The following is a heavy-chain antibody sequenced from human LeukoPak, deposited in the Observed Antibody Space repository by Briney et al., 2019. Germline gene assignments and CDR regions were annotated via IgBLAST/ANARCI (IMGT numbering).Heavy chain of an antibody. J-gene: IGHJ4*02. CDR1: GGSISSYY. CDR3: ARGGLAIHFDY. V-gene: IGHV4-59*01. D-gene: IGHD3/OR15-3a*01. Sequence: SETLSLTCTVSGGSISSYYWSRIRQPPGKGLEWIGYIYYSGSTNYNPSLKSRVTISVDTSKNQFSLKLSSVTAADTAVYYCARGGLAIHFDYWGQGTLVTVSS. CDR2: IYYSGST.